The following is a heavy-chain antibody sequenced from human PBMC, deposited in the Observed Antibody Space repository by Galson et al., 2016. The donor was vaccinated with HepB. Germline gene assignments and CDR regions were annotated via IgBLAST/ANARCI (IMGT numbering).Heavy chain of an antibody. J-gene: IGHJ4*02. Sequence: SLRLSCAASGFTVSSTYMNWVRQAPGKGLEWVSIIYSGGTTYQADSVKGRFTISRDNSNNTLYLQMNSLRHEDTAVYYCAKLPRFGVDSWGQGTLVTVSS. CDR1: GFTVSSTY. CDR2: IYSGGTT. V-gene: IGHV3-66*04. CDR3: AKLPRFGVDS. D-gene: IGHD3-10*01.